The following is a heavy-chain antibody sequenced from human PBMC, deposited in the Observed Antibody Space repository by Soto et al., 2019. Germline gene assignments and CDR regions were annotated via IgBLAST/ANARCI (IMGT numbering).Heavy chain of an antibody. CDR2: IYYSGTT. J-gene: IGHJ6*02. CDR1: GDSVSNDNYY. CDR3: ARYPVVVVPAANYGLDV. D-gene: IGHD2-2*01. Sequence: PSETLSLTCAVSGDSVSNDNYYWSWIRQPPGKGLEWIGYIYYSGTTNYNPYLKSRLTISVDMSKNQFSLKLSSVTAADTAVYYCARYPVVVVPAANYGLDVWGQGTTVTVSS. V-gene: IGHV4-61*01.